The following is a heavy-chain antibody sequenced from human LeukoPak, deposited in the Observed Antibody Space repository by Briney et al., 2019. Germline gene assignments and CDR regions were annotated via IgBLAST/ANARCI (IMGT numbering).Heavy chain of an antibody. CDR2: INTGNGNT. CDR1: GYTFTTYA. V-gene: IGHV1-3*04. J-gene: IGHJ3*02. D-gene: IGHD3-10*01. CDR3: AREALWFGHAFDI. Sequence: ASVKVSCKASGYTFTTYAMHWVRQAPGQRLEWMGWINTGNGNTKYSQKFQGRVTITRDTSASTAYMELSSLRSEDTAVYYCAREALWFGHAFDIWGQGTMVTVSS.